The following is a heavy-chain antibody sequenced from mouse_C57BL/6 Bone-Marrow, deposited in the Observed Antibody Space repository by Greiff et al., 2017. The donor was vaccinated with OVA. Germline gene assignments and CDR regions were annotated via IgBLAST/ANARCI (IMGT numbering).Heavy chain of an antibody. Sequence: VQLQQSGAELVRPGASVKLSCKASGYTFTDYYINWVKQRPGQGLEWIARIYPGSGNTYYNEKFKGKATLTAEKSSSTAYMQLSSLTSEDSAVYVCARDGYYFWYFDVWGTGTTVTVSS. CDR2: IYPGSGNT. J-gene: IGHJ1*03. V-gene: IGHV1-76*01. D-gene: IGHD2-3*01. CDR3: ARDGYYFWYFDV. CDR1: GYTFTDYY.